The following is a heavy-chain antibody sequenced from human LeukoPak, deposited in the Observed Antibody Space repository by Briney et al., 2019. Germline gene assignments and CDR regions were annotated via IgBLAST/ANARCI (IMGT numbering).Heavy chain of an antibody. Sequence: SETLSLTCAVYGGSFSGYYWSWIRQPPGKGLEWIGYIYYSGSTNYNPSLKSRVTISVDTSKNQFSLKLSSVTAADTAVYYCASLIRGVVNTWYFDLWGHGTLVTVSS. CDR1: GGSFSGYY. CDR3: ASLIRGVVNTWYFDL. J-gene: IGHJ2*01. V-gene: IGHV4-59*01. CDR2: IYYSGST. D-gene: IGHD3-10*01.